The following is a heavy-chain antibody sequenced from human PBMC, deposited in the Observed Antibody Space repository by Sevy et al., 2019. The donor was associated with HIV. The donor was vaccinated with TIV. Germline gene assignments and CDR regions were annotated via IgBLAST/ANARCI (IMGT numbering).Heavy chain of an antibody. Sequence: GGSLRLSCAASEFTFSSYGTHWVRQAPGKGLEWVAVISYDGSNKYYADSVKGRFTISRDNSKNTLYLQMNSLRAEDTAVYYCAKVSDSSGYYYWGQGTLVTVSS. CDR1: EFTFSSYG. J-gene: IGHJ4*02. CDR3: AKVSDSSGYYY. V-gene: IGHV3-30*18. D-gene: IGHD3-22*01. CDR2: ISYDGSNK.